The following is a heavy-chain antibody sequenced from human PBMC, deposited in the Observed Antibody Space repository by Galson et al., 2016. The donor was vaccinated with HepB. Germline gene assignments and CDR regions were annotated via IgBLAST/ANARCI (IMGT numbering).Heavy chain of an antibody. Sequence: ETLSLTCVVYGGPLRGYTWSWIRQPPGKGLEWIGEINHGGSTNYNPSLKRRVTMSVDTSKNQFSLKLTSVTAADTVVYFCARIRRCSGGDCYSFFRYNWFDPWGQGTLVTVSS. J-gene: IGHJ5*02. CDR3: ARIRRCSGGDCYSFFRYNWFDP. D-gene: IGHD2-15*01. CDR1: GGPLRGYT. CDR2: INHGGST. V-gene: IGHV4-34*01.